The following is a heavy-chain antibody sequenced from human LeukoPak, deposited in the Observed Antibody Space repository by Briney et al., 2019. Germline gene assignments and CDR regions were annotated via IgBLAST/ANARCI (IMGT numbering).Heavy chain of an antibody. CDR2: MNPNSGNT. CDR3: ARGGGYSGYDSLTTGYYFDY. D-gene: IGHD5-12*01. J-gene: IGHJ4*02. CDR1: GYTFTSYD. V-gene: IGHV1-8*01. Sequence: ASVKLSCKASGYTFTSYDINWVRQATGQGLEWMGWMNPNSGNTGYAQKFQGRVTMTRNTSISTAYMELSSLRSEDTAVYYCARGGGYSGYDSLTTGYYFDYWGQGTLVTVSS.